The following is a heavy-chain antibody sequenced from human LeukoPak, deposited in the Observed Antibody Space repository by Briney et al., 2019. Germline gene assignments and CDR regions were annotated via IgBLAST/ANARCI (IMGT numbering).Heavy chain of an antibody. D-gene: IGHD6-13*01. V-gene: IGHV1-8*02. J-gene: IGHJ4*02. CDR1: GYTFTSYD. Sequence: GASVKVSCKASGYTFTSYDINWVRQATGQGLEWMGWMNPNSGNTGYAQKLQGRVTMTTDTSTSTAYMELRSLRSDDTAVYYCARDGDSSSWYYFDYWGQGTLVTVSS. CDR2: MNPNSGNT. CDR3: ARDGDSSSWYYFDY.